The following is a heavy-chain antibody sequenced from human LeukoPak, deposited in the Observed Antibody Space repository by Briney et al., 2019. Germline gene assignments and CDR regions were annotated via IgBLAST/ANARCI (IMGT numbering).Heavy chain of an antibody. V-gene: IGHV3-11*05. D-gene: IGHD3-16*01. CDR2: ISSSSSFT. CDR3: ARDPDTSGSYAYDI. CDR1: GFTFSDYY. Sequence: PGGSLRLSCAASGFTFSDYYMSWIRQAPGKGLEWVSYISSSSSFTNCADSVKGRFTISRDDAKNSLYLQMSSLRAEDTAMYYCARDPDTSGSYAYDIWGQGTLVTVSS. J-gene: IGHJ4*02.